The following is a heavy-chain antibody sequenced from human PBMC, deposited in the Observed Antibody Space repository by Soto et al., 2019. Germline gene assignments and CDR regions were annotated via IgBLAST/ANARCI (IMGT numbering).Heavy chain of an antibody. J-gene: IGHJ4*02. CDR1: GGSITSSNYY. CDR2: IYYSGST. Sequence: PSETLSLTCTVSGGSITSSNYYWGWIRQPPGKGLEWIGIIYYSGSTYYNPSLKSRVTISVDTSKNQFSLKLSSVTAADTAVYYCARQDYYGSGSYYPRNSAFDYWGQGTLVTVSS. V-gene: IGHV4-39*01. D-gene: IGHD3-10*01. CDR3: ARQDYYGSGSYYPRNSAFDY.